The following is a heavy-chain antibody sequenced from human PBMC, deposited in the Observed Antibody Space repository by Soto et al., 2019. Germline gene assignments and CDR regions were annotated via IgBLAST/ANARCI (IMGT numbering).Heavy chain of an antibody. J-gene: IGHJ4*02. V-gene: IGHV3-23*01. D-gene: IGHD5-12*01. CDR2: ISGSGGST. Sequence: EVQLLDSGGGLVQPGGSLRLSCDASGFTFRNYAMNWVRQAPGQGLDWVSAISGSGGSTYYADSVKGRFTISRDNSKNTLYLQMSSLRAEDTAVYYCAKGPLGSGYDHDYWGQGTLVTVSS. CDR1: GFTFRNYA. CDR3: AKGPLGSGYDHDY.